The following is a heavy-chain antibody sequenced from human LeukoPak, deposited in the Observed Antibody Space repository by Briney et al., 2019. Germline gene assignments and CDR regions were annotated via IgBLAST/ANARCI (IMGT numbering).Heavy chain of an antibody. D-gene: IGHD3-22*01. Sequence: PSETLSLTCTVSGGSISSSSYYWGWIRQPPGKGLEWTGSIYYSGSTYYNPSLKSRVTISVDTSKNQFSLKLSSVTAADTAVYYCASLSSFYDSSGYYARPMDVWGKGTTVTVSS. CDR2: IYYSGST. CDR1: GGSISSSSYY. J-gene: IGHJ6*03. V-gene: IGHV4-39*07. CDR3: ASLSSFYDSSGYYARPMDV.